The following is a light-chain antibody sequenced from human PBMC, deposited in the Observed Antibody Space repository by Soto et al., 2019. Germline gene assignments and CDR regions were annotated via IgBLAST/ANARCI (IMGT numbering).Light chain of an antibody. CDR3: NSYTSSTTLV. V-gene: IGLV2-14*01. J-gene: IGLJ2*01. CDR1: TRDVGGYNY. Sequence: QSVLTQPASVSGSPGQSITISCTGTTRDVGGYNYVSWYQQHPGKAPKLIIFEVSNRPSGVSNRFSGSKSGNTASLTISGLQAEDEADYYCNSYTSSTTLVFGGGTKLTVL. CDR2: EVS.